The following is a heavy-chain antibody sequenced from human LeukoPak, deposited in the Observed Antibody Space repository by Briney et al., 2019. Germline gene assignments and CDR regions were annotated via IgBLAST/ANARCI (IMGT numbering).Heavy chain of an antibody. D-gene: IGHD6-25*01. CDR2: IFQSGTT. V-gene: IGHV4-59*12. CDR3: ASGLGAARSYFEY. Sequence: PSETLSLTCTVSGDSITTYYWSWIRQPPGKGLEWIGYIFQSGTTKYNPSLKSRVTTLSDVSKNQFSLKLNSVTAADTAVYYCASGLGAARSYFEYWGQGTLVTVSS. J-gene: IGHJ4*02. CDR1: GDSITTYY.